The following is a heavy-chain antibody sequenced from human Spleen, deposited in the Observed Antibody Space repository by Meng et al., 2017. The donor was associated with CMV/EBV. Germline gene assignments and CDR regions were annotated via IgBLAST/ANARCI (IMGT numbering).Heavy chain of an antibody. CDR1: GFTFSPYS. Sequence: GESLKISCAASGFTFSPYSMNWVRQAPGKGLEWVSTISNSAVRTYYADSVKGRFTISRDNFKNTLYLQMNSLRAEDTAIYYCAKLEGDHYWGQGTLVTVSS. D-gene: IGHD2-21*02. CDR3: AKLEGDHY. CDR2: ISNSAVRT. V-gene: IGHV3-23*01. J-gene: IGHJ4*02.